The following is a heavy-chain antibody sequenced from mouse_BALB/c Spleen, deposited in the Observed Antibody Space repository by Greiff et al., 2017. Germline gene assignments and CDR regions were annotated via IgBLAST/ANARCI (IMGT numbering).Heavy chain of an antibody. J-gene: IGHJ2*01. V-gene: IGHV5-6-5*01. CDR2: ISSGGST. CDR1: GFTFSSYA. D-gene: IGHD2-3*01. Sequence: EVKLVESGGGLVKPGGSLKLSCAASGFTFSSYAMSWVRQTPEKRLEWVASISSGGSTYYPDSVKGRFTISRDNARNIRYLQMSSLGAEDTAMDYCASEGVATYDGYYFYWGQGTTLTVSS. CDR3: ASEGVATYDGYYFY.